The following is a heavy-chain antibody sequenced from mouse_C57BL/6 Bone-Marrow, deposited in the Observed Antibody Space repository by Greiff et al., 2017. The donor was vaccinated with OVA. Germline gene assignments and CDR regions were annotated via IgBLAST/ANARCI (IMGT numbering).Heavy chain of an antibody. CDR2: IRNKANNHAT. V-gene: IGHV6-6*01. Sequence: EVHLVESGGGLVQPGGSMKLSCAASGFTFSDSWMDWVRQSPEKGLEWVAEIRNKANNHATYYAETVKGRFTISRDESKSSVYLQMNSLRAEDTGIYYCTRSNYPYYYAMDYWGQGTSVTVSS. CDR1: GFTFSDSW. J-gene: IGHJ4*01. D-gene: IGHD2-5*01. CDR3: TRSNYPYYYAMDY.